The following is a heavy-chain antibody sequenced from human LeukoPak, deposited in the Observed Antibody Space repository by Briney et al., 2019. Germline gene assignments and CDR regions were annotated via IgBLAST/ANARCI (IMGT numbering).Heavy chain of an antibody. Sequence: ASVKVSCKASGYTFTSYYMHWVRQAPGQGLEWMGIINPSGGSTSYAQKFQGRVTMTRDMSTSTVYMELSSLRSEDTAVYYCARGRTVLRFLEWFLDYWGQGTLVTVSS. CDR2: INPSGGST. V-gene: IGHV1-46*01. CDR1: GYTFTSYY. D-gene: IGHD3-3*01. CDR3: ARGRTVLRFLEWFLDY. J-gene: IGHJ4*02.